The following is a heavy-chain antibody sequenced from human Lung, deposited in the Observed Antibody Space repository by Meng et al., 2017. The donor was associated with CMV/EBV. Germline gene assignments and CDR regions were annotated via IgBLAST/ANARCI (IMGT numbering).Heavy chain of an antibody. CDR1: GFTFSSCT. CDR2: ISSSSGYI. CDR3: ARDSAVSQVWSWPRATHHYGIDV. V-gene: IGHV3-21*06. D-gene: IGHD5-18*01. Sequence: GGSXRLXCAASGFTFSSCTMDWVRQAPGKGLEWVSSISSSSGYIYYADSVKGRFTISRDNAKNSLYLQMNSLRAEDTAVYYCARDSAVSQVWSWPRATHHYGIDVXGRGXTVTVSS. J-gene: IGHJ6*02.